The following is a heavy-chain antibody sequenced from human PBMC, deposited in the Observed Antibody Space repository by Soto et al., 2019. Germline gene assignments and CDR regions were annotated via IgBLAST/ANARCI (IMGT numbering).Heavy chain of an antibody. D-gene: IGHD3-10*01. CDR2: IFPGDSDT. CDR1: GYTFTNYW. J-gene: IGHJ5*02. CDR3: ARQTRVLLWFGDYYNWFDP. Sequence: GESLKISCKAIGYTFTNYWIGWVRQTPGKGLEWMGIIFPGDSDTRYNPSFEGQVTVSADESISTAYLQWNTLKASGTAMYYCARQTRVLLWFGDYYNWFDPWGQGTLVTVSS. V-gene: IGHV5-51*01.